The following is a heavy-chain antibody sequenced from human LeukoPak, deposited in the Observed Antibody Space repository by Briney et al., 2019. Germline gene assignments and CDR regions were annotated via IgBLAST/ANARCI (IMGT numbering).Heavy chain of an antibody. CDR3: ARRVGYYYDSSGYYEPHFDY. V-gene: IGHV5-51*01. D-gene: IGHD3-22*01. Sequence: SCKXXGYXXXSYWIGWVRQLPGKGLEWMGIIYPGDSDTRYSPSFQGQVTISADKSISTAYLQWSSLKASDTAMYYCARRVGYYYDSSGYYEPHFDYWGQGTLVTVSS. CDR2: IYPGDSDT. J-gene: IGHJ4*02. CDR1: GYXXXSYW.